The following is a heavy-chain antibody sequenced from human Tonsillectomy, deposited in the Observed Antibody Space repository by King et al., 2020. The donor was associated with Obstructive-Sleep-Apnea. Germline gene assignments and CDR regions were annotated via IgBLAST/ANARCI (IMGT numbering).Heavy chain of an antibody. J-gene: IGHJ4*02. CDR2: INAGPGNT. CDR1: GYTFTIYA. Sequence: VQLVQSGAEVKKPGSSVRVSCKASGYTFTIYALHLLRQAPGQRLELLGWINAGPGNTKYSQRFQGRVTMTRDTSERPAYMELSSLRSEDTAVYYCARGGFFRSGDSLGDYWGQGTLVTVSS. V-gene: IGHV1-3*01. CDR3: ARGGFFRSGDSLGDY. D-gene: IGHD2-21*02.